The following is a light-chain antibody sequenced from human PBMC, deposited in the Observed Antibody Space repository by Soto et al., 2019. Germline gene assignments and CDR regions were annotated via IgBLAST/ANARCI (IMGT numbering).Light chain of an antibody. V-gene: IGLV2-11*01. Sequence: QSALAQPRSVSGSPGQSVTISCTGTSSGVRDYNFVSWYQQHPGKAPKLMIYDVSKRPSGVPDRFSGSKSGNTASLTISGLQAEDEADYSCCSYVVTYTYVFGTGTKVTVL. J-gene: IGLJ1*01. CDR2: DVS. CDR3: CSYVVTYTYV. CDR1: SSGVRDYNF.